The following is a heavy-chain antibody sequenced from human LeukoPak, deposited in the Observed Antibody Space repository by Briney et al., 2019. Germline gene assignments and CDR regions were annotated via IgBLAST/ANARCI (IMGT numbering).Heavy chain of an antibody. V-gene: IGHV1-18*01. CDR2: ISAYNGNT. CDR1: GYTFTSYG. J-gene: IGHJ2*01. Sequence: GASVKVSCKASGYTFTSYGISWVRQAPGQGLEWMGWISAYNGNTHYAQKLQGRVTMTTDTSTSTAYMELRSLRSDDTAVYYCARGDSSGYYYDWYFDLWGRGTLVTVSS. D-gene: IGHD3-22*01. CDR3: ARGDSSGYYYDWYFDL.